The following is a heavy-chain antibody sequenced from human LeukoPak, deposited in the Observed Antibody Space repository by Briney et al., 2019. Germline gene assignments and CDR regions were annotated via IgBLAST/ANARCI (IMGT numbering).Heavy chain of an antibody. CDR1: GGSISSGGYY. CDR3: ARGRGSSWYCFDY. J-gene: IGHJ4*02. CDR2: IFTSGST. Sequence: PSETLSLTCTVSGGSISSGGYYWSWIRQPAGKGLEWIGRIFTSGSTNYNPSLKSRVTISVDRSKNRFSLKLSSVTAADTAVYYCARGRGSSWYCFDYWGQGTLVTVSS. V-gene: IGHV4-61*02. D-gene: IGHD6-13*01.